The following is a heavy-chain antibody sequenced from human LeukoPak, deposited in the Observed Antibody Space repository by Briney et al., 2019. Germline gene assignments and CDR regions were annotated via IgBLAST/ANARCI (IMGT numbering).Heavy chain of an antibody. CDR3: TRADGDYDHRFFDY. CDR1: GFSFGDYG. D-gene: IGHD4-17*01. CDR2: IRRKANDGTT. V-gene: IGHV3-49*04. J-gene: IGHJ4*02. Sequence: GSLRLSCTASGFSFGDYGLSWVRQAPGKGLEWIGFIRRKANDGTTEYATSVKGRFTISRDDSKAIAYLQMNGLQTEDTALYYCTRADGDYDHRFFDYWGQGTQVIVSS.